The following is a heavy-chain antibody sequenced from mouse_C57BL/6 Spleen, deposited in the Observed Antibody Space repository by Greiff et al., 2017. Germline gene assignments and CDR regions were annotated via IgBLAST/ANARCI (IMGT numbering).Heavy chain of an antibody. CDR1: GYTFTSYG. V-gene: IGHV1-81*01. J-gene: IGHJ1*03. D-gene: IGHD1-1*01. CDR3: ARGDLLLRYWYFDV. Sequence: QVQLQQSGAELARPGASVKLSCKASGYTFTSYGISWVKQRTGQGLEWIGEIYPRSGNTYYNEKFKGKATLTADKSSSTAYMELRSLTSEDSAVYFCARGDLLLRYWYFDVWGTGTTVTVSS. CDR2: IYPRSGNT.